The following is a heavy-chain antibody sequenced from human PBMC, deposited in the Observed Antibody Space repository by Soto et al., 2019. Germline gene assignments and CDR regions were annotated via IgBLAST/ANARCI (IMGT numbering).Heavy chain of an antibody. CDR2: ISGSGGST. V-gene: IGHV3-23*01. Sequence: GSLRLSCAASGFTFSNYAVTWVRQAPGKGLEWVSTISGSGGSTYYADSVKGRFTISRDNSKNTLYLQMNSLRAEDTALYYCAKGRSYYYYYGVDFWGQGNTVTVSS. CDR3: AKGRSYYYYYGVDF. J-gene: IGHJ6*02. CDR1: GFTFSNYA.